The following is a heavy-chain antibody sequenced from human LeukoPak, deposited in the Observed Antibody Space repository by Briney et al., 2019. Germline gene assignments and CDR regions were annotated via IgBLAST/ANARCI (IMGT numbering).Heavy chain of an antibody. CDR1: GFTFTSSA. D-gene: IGHD3-9*01. CDR3: AREEVLTGYYMGNYYYGMDV. Sequence: SVKVSCKASGFTFTSSAVQWVRQARGQRLEWIGWIVVGSGNTNYAQKFQERVTITRDMSTSTAYMELSSLRSEDTAVYYCAREEVLTGYYMGNYYYGMDVWGQGTTVSVSS. CDR2: IVVGSGNT. J-gene: IGHJ6*02. V-gene: IGHV1-58*01.